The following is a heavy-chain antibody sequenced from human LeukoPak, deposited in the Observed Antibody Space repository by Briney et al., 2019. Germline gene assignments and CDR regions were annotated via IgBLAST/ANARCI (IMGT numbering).Heavy chain of an antibody. D-gene: IGHD2-2*01. Sequence: GGSLRLSCAASGFTFSSYWMSWVRQAPGKGLEWVANIKQDGSEKYYVDSVKGRFTISRDNAKNSLYLQMNSLRAEDTAVYYCARGGWGSVVPAAESVTRPTDVWGKGTTVTVSS. CDR3: ARGGWGSVVPAAESVTRPTDV. V-gene: IGHV3-7*01. CDR1: GFTFSSYW. CDR2: IKQDGSEK. J-gene: IGHJ6*04.